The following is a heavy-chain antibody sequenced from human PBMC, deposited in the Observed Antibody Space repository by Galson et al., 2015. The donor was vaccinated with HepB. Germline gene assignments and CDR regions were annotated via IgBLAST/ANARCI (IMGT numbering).Heavy chain of an antibody. CDR3: AREDCSGAACQGFGMDV. Sequence: SLRLSCAASGLTFSDYSMHWVRQAPGKGLEWVSSISSSSNYIYYADSVRGRFTTSRDNAKNSLCLQMDSLRAEDTAMYYCAREDCSGAACQGFGMDVWGQGTAVTVSS. CDR1: GLTFSDYS. D-gene: IGHD2-15*01. CDR2: ISSSSNYI. J-gene: IGHJ6*02. V-gene: IGHV3-21*06.